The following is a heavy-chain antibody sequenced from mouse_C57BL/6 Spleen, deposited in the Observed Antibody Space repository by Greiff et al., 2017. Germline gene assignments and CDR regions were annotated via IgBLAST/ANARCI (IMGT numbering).Heavy chain of an antibody. CDR3: ARSDVVITTVVD. CDR2: IYPGDGDT. Sequence: VQLQQSGAELVKPGASVKISCKASGYAFSSYWMNWVKQRPGTGLEWIGQIYPGDGDTNYNGKFKGKATLTADKSSSTAYMQLSSLTSEDSAVYFCARSDVVITTVVDWGQGTLVTVSA. D-gene: IGHD1-1*01. CDR1: GYAFSSYW. J-gene: IGHJ3*01. V-gene: IGHV1-80*01.